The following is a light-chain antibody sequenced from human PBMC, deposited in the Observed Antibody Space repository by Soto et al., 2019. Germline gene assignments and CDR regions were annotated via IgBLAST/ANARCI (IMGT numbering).Light chain of an antibody. CDR2: AAS. Sequence: DIQMTQSPSSLSASVGDRVTITCRASQSISSYLNWYQQKPGKAPKLLIYAASSLQSGVPSRFSGSGSGTDFTLTISSPQPEDFATYYCQQSYSTPRTFRQGTKVEIK. J-gene: IGKJ1*01. V-gene: IGKV1-39*01. CDR3: QQSYSTPRT. CDR1: QSISSY.